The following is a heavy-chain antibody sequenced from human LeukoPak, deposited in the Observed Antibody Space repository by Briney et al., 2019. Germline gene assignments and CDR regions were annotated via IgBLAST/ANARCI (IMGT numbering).Heavy chain of an antibody. CDR3: ASWPGGWYGEDS. CDR2: VFGGGNT. J-gene: IGHJ4*02. CDR1: GFTFSSYA. V-gene: IGHV3-53*01. D-gene: IGHD6-19*01. Sequence: GGSLRLSCAASGFTFSSYAMSWVRQAPGKGLEWVSVVFGGGNTYYADSVKGRFTISRDTFKNTVNLEMNSLRAEDTAVYYCASWPGGWYGEDSWGQGTLVTVSS.